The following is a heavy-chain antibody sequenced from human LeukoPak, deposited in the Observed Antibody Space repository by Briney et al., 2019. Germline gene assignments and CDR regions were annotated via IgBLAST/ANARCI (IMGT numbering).Heavy chain of an antibody. CDR2: ISGSGGST. CDR1: GFTFSSYA. CDR3: AKREYQLLYSDWFDP. D-gene: IGHD2-2*02. V-gene: IGHV3-23*01. Sequence: GGSLRLSCAVSGFTFSSYAMSWVRQAPGKGLEWVSAISGSGGSTYYADSVKGRFTISRDNSKNTLYLQMNSLRAEDTAVYYCAKREYQLLYSDWFDPWGQGTLVTVSS. J-gene: IGHJ5*02.